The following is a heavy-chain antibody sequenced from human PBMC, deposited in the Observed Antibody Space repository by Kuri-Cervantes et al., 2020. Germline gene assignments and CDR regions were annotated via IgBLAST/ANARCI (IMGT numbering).Heavy chain of an antibody. CDR3: ARVPYGDYGALFY. D-gene: IGHD4-17*01. V-gene: IGHV4-59*01. Sequence: GSLRLSCTVSGGSISSYYWSWIRQPPGKGLEWIGYIYYSGSTNYNPSLKSRVTISVDTSKNQFSLKLSSVTAEDTAVYYCARVPYGDYGALFYWGQGTLVTVSS. J-gene: IGHJ4*02. CDR2: IYYSGST. CDR1: GGSISSYY.